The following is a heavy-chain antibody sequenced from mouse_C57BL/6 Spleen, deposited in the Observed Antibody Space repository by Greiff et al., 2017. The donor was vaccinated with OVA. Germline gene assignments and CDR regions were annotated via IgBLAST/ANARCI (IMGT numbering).Heavy chain of an antibody. CDR2: ISSGGDYI. CDR1: GFTFSSYA. CDR3: TRGPPFTTVVATGAMDY. V-gene: IGHV5-9-1*02. D-gene: IGHD1-1*01. Sequence: EVKLVESGEGLVKPGGSLKLSCAASGFTFSSYAMSWVRQTPEKRLEWVAYISSGGDYIYYADTVKGRFTISRDNARNTLYLQMSSLKSEDTAMYYCTRGPPFTTVVATGAMDYWGQGTSVTVSS. J-gene: IGHJ4*01.